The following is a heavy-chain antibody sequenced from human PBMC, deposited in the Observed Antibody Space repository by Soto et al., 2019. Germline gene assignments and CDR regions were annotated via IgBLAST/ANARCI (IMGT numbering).Heavy chain of an antibody. CDR1: GFTFSSYS. CDR3: ATYDHYYYYMDV. J-gene: IGHJ6*03. D-gene: IGHD5-12*01. Sequence: GGSLRLSCAASGFTFSSYSMNWVRQAPGKGLEWVSSISSSSSYIYYADSVKGRFTISRDNAKNSLYLQMNSLRAEDTAVYYCATYDHYYYYMDVWGKGTTVTVSS. V-gene: IGHV3-21*01. CDR2: ISSSSSYI.